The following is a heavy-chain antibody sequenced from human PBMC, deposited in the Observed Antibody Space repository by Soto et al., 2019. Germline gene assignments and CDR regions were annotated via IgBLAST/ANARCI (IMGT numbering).Heavy chain of an antibody. CDR3: ARTYCSGGSCYPGGNWFDP. V-gene: IGHV4-59*01. J-gene: IGHJ5*02. D-gene: IGHD2-15*01. CDR1: GAYISSYY. CDR2: TYYSGST. Sequence: SETLSLTCAVSGAYISSYYWSWIRQPPGKGLEWIGYTYYSGSTNYNPSLQSRVTMSVDTSKNQFSLKLNSVTAADTAVYYCARTYCSGGSCYPGGNWFDPWGQGTLVTVSS.